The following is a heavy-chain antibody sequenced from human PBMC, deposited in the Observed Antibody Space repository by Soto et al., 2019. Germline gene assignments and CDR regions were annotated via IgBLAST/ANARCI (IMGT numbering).Heavy chain of an antibody. Sequence: EVQLLESGGGLVQPGGSLRLSCAASGFTFSSYAMSWVRQAPGKGLEWVSAISGSGGSTYYADSVKGRFTISRDNSKNTVYLQMNGLRAGDTAVYYWAKGGTGGGGAFDIWGQGTMVTVSS. V-gene: IGHV3-23*01. CDR1: GFTFSSYA. CDR3: AKGGTGGGGAFDI. J-gene: IGHJ3*02. D-gene: IGHD7-27*01. CDR2: ISGSGGST.